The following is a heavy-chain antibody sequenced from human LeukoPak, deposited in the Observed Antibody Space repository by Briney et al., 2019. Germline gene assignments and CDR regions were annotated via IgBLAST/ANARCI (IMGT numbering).Heavy chain of an antibody. J-gene: IGHJ4*02. D-gene: IGHD3-3*01. CDR3: ARDIRGGSTYDFWSGYQSYYFDY. V-gene: IGHV4-61*02. CDR2: IYTSGST. Sequence: PSETLSLTCTVSGGSISSGSYYWSWIRQPAGKGLEWIGRIYTSGSTNYNPSLKSRVAISVDTSKNQFSLKLSSVTAADTAVYYCARDIRGGSTYDFWSGYQSYYFDYWGQGTLVTVSS. CDR1: GGSISSGSYY.